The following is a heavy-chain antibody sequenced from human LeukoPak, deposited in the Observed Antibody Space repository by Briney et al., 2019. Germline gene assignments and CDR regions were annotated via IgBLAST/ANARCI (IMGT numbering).Heavy chain of an antibody. D-gene: IGHD3-10*01. Sequence: PSETLSLTCAVSGGSISSGGYSWSWIRQPPGKGLEWIGYIYYSGSTNYNPSLKSRVTISVDTSKNQFSLKLSSVTAADTAVYYCAREGDYYGSGIPFDYWGQGTLVTVSS. V-gene: IGHV4-61*08. CDR1: GGSISSGGYS. J-gene: IGHJ4*02. CDR3: AREGDYYGSGIPFDY. CDR2: IYYSGST.